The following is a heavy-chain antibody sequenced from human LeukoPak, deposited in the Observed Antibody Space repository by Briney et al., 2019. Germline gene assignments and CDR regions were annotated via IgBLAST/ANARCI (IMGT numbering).Heavy chain of an antibody. CDR1: GGSISSSSYY. CDR3: ASRGELMTTFDY. J-gene: IGHJ4*02. V-gene: IGHV4-39*07. Sequence: SETLSLTCTVSGGSISSSSYYWGWIRQPPGKGLEWIGSIYYSGSTYYNPSLKSRVTIPVDTSKNQFSLKLSSVTAADTAVYYCASRGELMTTFDYWGQGTLVTVSS. CDR2: IYYSGST. D-gene: IGHD1-7*01.